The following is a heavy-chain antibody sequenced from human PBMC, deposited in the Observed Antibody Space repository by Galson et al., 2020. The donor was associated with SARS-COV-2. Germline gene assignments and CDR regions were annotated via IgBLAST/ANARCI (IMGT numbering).Heavy chain of an antibody. CDR2: IWYDGSNK. CDR1: GFTFSSYG. V-gene: IGHV3-33*01. J-gene: IGHJ4*02. Sequence: GESLKISCAASGFTFSSYGMHWVRQAPGKGLEWVAVIWYDGSNKYYADSVKGRFTISRDNSKNTLYLQMNSLRAEDTAVYYCARDHRFGASITSEYWGRGTLVTVSS. CDR3: ARDHRFGASITSEY. D-gene: IGHD3-10*01.